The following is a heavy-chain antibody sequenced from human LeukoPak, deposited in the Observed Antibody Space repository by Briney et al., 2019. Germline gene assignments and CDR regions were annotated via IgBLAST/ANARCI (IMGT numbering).Heavy chain of an antibody. D-gene: IGHD2-21*02. CDR2: ISGSGGST. CDR3: AKDDPHIVVVTAIHALDY. J-gene: IGHJ4*02. CDR1: GFTFSSYA. V-gene: IGHV3-23*01. Sequence: GGSLSLSCAASGFTFSSYAMSWVRQAPGKGLEWVSAISGSGGSTYYADSVKGRFTISRDNSKNTLYLQMNSLRAEDTAVYYCAKDDPHIVVVTAIHALDYWGQGTLVTVSS.